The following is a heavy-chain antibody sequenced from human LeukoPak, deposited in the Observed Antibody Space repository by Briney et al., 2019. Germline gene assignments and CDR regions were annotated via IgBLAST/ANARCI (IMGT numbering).Heavy chain of an antibody. J-gene: IGHJ4*02. V-gene: IGHV3-64D*09. CDR3: VNGYYDSSGYYFDY. CDR2: ISSNGGST. Sequence: PGGTLRLSCSASGFTFSSYAMHWVRQAPGKGLEYVSAISSNGGSTYYADSVKGRFTISRDNSKNTLYLQMSSLRAEDTAVYYCVNGYYDSSGYYFDYWGQGTVDSVSS. CDR1: GFTFSSYA. D-gene: IGHD3-22*01.